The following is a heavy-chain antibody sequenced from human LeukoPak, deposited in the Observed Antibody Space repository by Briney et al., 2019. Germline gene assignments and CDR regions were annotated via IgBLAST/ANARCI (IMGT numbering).Heavy chain of an antibody. V-gene: IGHV3-48*03. CDR2: ISSRGSVI. D-gene: IGHD1-26*01. CDR3: AKWEYAFDI. Sequence: GGSLRLSCATSGLTFSSFEMSWVRQAPGKGLEWVSYISSRGSVIYYADSVRGRFTISRDNAKNSLYMRMNSLRAEETAVYYCAKWEYAFDIWGQGTMVTVSS. J-gene: IGHJ3*02. CDR1: GLTFSSFE.